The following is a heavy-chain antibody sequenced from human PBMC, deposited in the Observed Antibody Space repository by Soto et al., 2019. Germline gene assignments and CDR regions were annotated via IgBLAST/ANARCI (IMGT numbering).Heavy chain of an antibody. CDR1: GYTFTSYG. CDR2: ISAYKGNT. V-gene: IGHV1-18*01. Sequence: QVQLVQSGVEVKKPGASVKVSCKSSGYTFTSYGISWVRQAPGQGLEWMGWISAYKGNTNYARKLQGRVTMTTDTSPSTAYMELRSLRSDDTAVYYCARARNDLSVVKGGFDYWGQGTLVTVSS. CDR3: ARARNDLSVVKGGFDY. D-gene: IGHD2-15*01. J-gene: IGHJ4*02.